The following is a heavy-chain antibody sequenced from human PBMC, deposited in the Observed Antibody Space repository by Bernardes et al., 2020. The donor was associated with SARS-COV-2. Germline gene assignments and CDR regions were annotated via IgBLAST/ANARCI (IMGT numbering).Heavy chain of an antibody. J-gene: IGHJ4*02. Sequence: GGSLRLSCAASGFTFSNYAMNWVRQAPGKGLECVSTITASGDYTFYTDSVKGRFTVSRDNSKNTLYLQMNSLRAEDTAVYYCGHDVYGGSSVWGQGTLVTVSS. V-gene: IGHV3-23*01. CDR3: GHDVYGGSSV. CDR2: ITASGDYT. CDR1: GFTFSNYA. D-gene: IGHD4-17*01.